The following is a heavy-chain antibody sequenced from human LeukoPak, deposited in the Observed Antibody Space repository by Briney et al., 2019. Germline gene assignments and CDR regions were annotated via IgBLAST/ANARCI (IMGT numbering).Heavy chain of an antibody. CDR1: GFTFDDYG. CDR2: INWNGGSA. Sequence: GGSLRLSCAASGFTFDDYGMSWVRQAPGKGLEWVSGINWNGGSAGYADSVKGRFTISRDNAKNSLYLQMNSLRAEDTALYYCARDLAYYYDSSGHKAYYYYYYMDVWGKGTTVTVSS. V-gene: IGHV3-20*04. D-gene: IGHD3-22*01. CDR3: ARDLAYYYDSSGHKAYYYYYYMDV. J-gene: IGHJ6*03.